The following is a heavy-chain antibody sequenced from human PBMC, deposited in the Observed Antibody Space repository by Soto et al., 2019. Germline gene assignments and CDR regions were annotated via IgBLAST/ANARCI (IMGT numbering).Heavy chain of an antibody. Sequence: QVHLVQSGAEVKKPGASVKVSCKASGYTFTSYGITWVRQAPGQGVEWMGWISDHNGNTDYARKLQGRVIVTRDTPTSTAYMELRSLRSDDTAVYYCARGRYGDSWGQGALVTVSS. J-gene: IGHJ4*02. D-gene: IGHD1-1*01. CDR3: ARGRYGDS. CDR2: ISDHNGNT. V-gene: IGHV1-18*01. CDR1: GYTFTSYG.